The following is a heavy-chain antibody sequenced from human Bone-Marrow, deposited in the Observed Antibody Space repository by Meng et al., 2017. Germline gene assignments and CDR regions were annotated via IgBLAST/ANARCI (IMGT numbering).Heavy chain of an antibody. Sequence: ASVKVSCKASGYTFTSYYMHWVRQAPGQGLEWMGIINPSRGSTSYAQKFQGRVTMTRDTSTSTVYMELSSLRSEDTAVYYCARQFIAAALPRGYYGMDVWGQGTTVTVSS. CDR3: ARQFIAAALPRGYYGMDV. J-gene: IGHJ6*02. V-gene: IGHV1-46*01. D-gene: IGHD6-13*01. CDR1: GYTFTSYY. CDR2: INPSRGST.